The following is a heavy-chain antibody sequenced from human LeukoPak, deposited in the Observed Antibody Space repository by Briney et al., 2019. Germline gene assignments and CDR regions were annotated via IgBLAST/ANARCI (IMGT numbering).Heavy chain of an antibody. V-gene: IGHV4-59*08. J-gene: IGHJ4*02. CDR3: ARSPITTAGMLDN. CDR2: IYYGGNT. D-gene: IGHD6-13*01. Sequence: SETLSLTCTVSGGSISSYYWSWIRQPPGKGLEWIGYIYYGGNTNYNPSLKSRVTISIDTSNNQFTPKLTSVTAADTAVYYCARSPITTAGMLDNWGQGTLVTVPP. CDR1: GGSISSYY.